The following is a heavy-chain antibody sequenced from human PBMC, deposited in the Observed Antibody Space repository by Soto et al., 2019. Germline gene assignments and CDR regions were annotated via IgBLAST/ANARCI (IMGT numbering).Heavy chain of an antibody. Sequence: SETLSLTCSVSGGSISSSSYFWGWIRQPPGKGLEWIGSIYNSGGTYYNPSLKSRVTMAVDTSKNQFSLKLGSVTAADTTVYYCVRNDYSYDPSYFDFWGQGSLVTVSS. CDR1: GGSISSSSYF. CDR2: IYNSGGT. CDR3: VRNDYSYDPSYFDF. J-gene: IGHJ4*02. D-gene: IGHD5-18*01. V-gene: IGHV4-39*01.